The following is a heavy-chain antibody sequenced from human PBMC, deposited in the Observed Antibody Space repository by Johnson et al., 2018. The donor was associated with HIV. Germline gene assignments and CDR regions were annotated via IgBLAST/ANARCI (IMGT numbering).Heavy chain of an antibody. CDR1: GFTFSSYW. J-gene: IGHJ3*02. V-gene: IGHV3-74*02. CDR3: TTGTSWYGAITFDI. CDR2: INSDGSST. Sequence: VQLVESGGDVVQPGRSLRLSCAASGFTFSSYWMHWVRQAPGKGLVWVSRINSDGSSTSYADSVKGRFTISRDNAKNTLYLQMNSLKTEDTAVYYCTTGTSWYGAITFDIWGQGTMVTVSS. D-gene: IGHD6-13*01.